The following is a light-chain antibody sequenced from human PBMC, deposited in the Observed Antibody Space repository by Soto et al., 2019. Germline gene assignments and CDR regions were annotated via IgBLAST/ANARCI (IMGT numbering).Light chain of an antibody. V-gene: IGKV3-15*01. J-gene: IGKJ1*01. CDR2: GAS. CDR1: HNIDSR. Sequence: EIVMTQSPATLSVSPWGRATLSCGASHNIDSRLAWYQLKRGQPPRLLIHGASTRATGVAPRFSGSGSGTENNPPFLRLQSPVVTGDFCETF. CDR3: ET.